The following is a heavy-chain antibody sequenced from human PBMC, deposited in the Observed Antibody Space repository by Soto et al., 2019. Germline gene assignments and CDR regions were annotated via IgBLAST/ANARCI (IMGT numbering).Heavy chain of an antibody. Sequence: VQLVESGGGLVQPGGSLRLSCAASGFTFSSYAMHWVRQAPGKGLEWVAVISYDGSNKYYADSVKGRFTISRDNSKNTLYLQMNSLRAEDTAVYYCARGAGYCSGGSCYGNWFDPWGQGTLVTVSS. J-gene: IGHJ5*02. CDR2: ISYDGSNK. D-gene: IGHD2-15*01. CDR1: GFTFSSYA. CDR3: ARGAGYCSGGSCYGNWFDP. V-gene: IGHV3-30-3*01.